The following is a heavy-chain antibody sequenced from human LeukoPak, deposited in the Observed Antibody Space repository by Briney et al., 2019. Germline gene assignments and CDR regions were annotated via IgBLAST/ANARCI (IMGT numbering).Heavy chain of an antibody. CDR3: TTVVTMVRGVPSGY. CDR2: IKSKTDGGTT. Sequence: PGGSLRLSCAASGFTFSNAWMSWVRQAPGKGLEWVSRIKSKTDGGTTDYAAPVKGRFTISRDDSKNTLYLQMNSLKTEDTAVYYCTTVVTMVRGVPSGYWGQGTLVTVSS. J-gene: IGHJ4*02. D-gene: IGHD3-10*01. V-gene: IGHV3-15*01. CDR1: GFTFSNAW.